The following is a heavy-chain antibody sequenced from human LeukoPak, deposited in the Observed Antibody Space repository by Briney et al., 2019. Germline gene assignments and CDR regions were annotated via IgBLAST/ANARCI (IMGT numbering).Heavy chain of an antibody. CDR2: IYTSGST. Sequence: SETLSLTCTVSGGSISSYYWSWIRQPAGKGLEWIGRIYTSGSTNYNPSLKSRVTMSVDTSKNQFSLKLSSVTAADTAVYYCARGGEQWLERGGFVDYWGQGTLVTVSS. J-gene: IGHJ4*02. D-gene: IGHD6-19*01. V-gene: IGHV4-4*07. CDR3: ARGGEQWLERGGFVDY. CDR1: GGSISSYY.